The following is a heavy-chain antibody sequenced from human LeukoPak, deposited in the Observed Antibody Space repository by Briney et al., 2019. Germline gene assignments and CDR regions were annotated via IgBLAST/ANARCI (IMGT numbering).Heavy chain of an antibody. Sequence: GASVKVSCKASGYTFTRYYMHWVPQAPGQRLEWMGWINPNSGGTNYAQKFQGRVTMTRDTSISTAYMELSRLRSDDTAVYYCARGRYYYDGSAYYFDYWGQGTLVTVSS. CDR3: ARGRYYYDGSAYYFDY. V-gene: IGHV1-2*02. CDR2: INPNSGGT. D-gene: IGHD3-22*01. J-gene: IGHJ4*02. CDR1: GYTFTRYY.